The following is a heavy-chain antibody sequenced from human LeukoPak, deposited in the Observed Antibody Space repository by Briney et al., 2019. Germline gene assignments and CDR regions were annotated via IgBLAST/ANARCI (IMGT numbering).Heavy chain of an antibody. CDR1: GGSISSSPYY. D-gene: IGHD5-12*01. J-gene: IGHJ4*02. CDR3: ARSGSGYLRYYFDY. CDR2: IYYSGTT. V-gene: IGHV4-39*07. Sequence: SETLSLTCTVSGGSISSSPYYWGWIRQPPGKRLEWIGSIYYSGTTHYSPSLESRVTISVDTSKNQFSLKLSSVTAADTAVYYCARSGSGYLRYYFDYWGQGTLVTVSS.